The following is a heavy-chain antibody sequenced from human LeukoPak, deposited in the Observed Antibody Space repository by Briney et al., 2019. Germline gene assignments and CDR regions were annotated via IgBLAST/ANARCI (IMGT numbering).Heavy chain of an antibody. V-gene: IGHV4-39*07. CDR2: IFYSGST. CDR1: GGSISTSSYY. J-gene: IGHJ4*02. CDR3: ARVASGSRQIDY. Sequence: SETLSLTCTVSGGSISTSSYYWGWVRQPPGKGLEWIGNIFYSGSTYYSPSLKSRVTISLDTSRNQFSLKLNSVTAADTAVYYCARVASGSRQIDYWGQGTLVTVSS. D-gene: IGHD6-25*01.